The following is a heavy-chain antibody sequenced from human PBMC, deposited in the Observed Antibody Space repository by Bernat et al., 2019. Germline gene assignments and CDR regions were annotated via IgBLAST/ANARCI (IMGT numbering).Heavy chain of an antibody. J-gene: IGHJ3*02. CDR3: AAVPYYYDSSGYYYDAFDI. CDR1: GFTFSSYG. D-gene: IGHD3-22*01. Sequence: VQLVESGGGVVQPGRSLRLSCAASGFTFSSYGMHWVRQASGKGLEWVGRIRSKANNYATAYAASVEGRFTISRSDSKDMAYLQMNSLKTEDTAVYYCAAVPYYYDSSGYYYDAFDIWGQGTMVTVSS. CDR2: IRSKANNYAT. V-gene: IGHV3-73*01.